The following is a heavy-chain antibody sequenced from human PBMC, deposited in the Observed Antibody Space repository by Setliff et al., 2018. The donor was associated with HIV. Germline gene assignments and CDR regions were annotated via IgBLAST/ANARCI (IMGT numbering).Heavy chain of an antibody. CDR2: ISSTGRTI. D-gene: IGHD3-10*01. Sequence: LSLSCAASGFTFSSNSMHWVRQAPGKGLEWLSYISSTGRTISYADSVKGRFTISRDNAKNSVYLQMNSLKTEDTAVYYCTAGPYGSGSLYYYGMDVWGQGTTVTVSS. J-gene: IGHJ6*02. CDR1: GFTFSSNS. CDR3: TAGPYGSGSLYYYGMDV. V-gene: IGHV3-48*03.